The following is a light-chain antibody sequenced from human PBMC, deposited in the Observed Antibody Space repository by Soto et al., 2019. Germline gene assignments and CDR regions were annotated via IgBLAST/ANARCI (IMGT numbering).Light chain of an antibody. CDR1: QNIFDF. J-gene: IGKJ1*01. CDR3: QQTYNTPQT. CDR2: AAS. Sequence: DTQMTTSPSSLSASVADRVTITCRASQNIFDFLNWYQQKPGKAPKLLIYAASSLQSGVPSRFSGSGSGTDFTLTISSLQPEDFATYYCQQTYNTPQTFGQGTKVDI. V-gene: IGKV1-39*01.